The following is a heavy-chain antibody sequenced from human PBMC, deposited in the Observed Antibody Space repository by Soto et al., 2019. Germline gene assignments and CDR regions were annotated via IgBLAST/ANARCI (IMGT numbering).Heavy chain of an antibody. CDR1: GFTFSSYG. CDR3: AKDNCISTSCYRLYNWFDP. CDR2: ISHDGSNK. D-gene: IGHD2-2*01. V-gene: IGHV3-30*18. Sequence: VQLVESGGGVVQPGRSLRLSCAASGFTFSSYGTHWVRQAPGKGLEWVAVISHDGSNKYYGDSVKGRFTISRDNSKNTLYLQMNSLRAEDTAVYYCAKDNCISTSCYRLYNWFDPWGQGTLVTVSS. J-gene: IGHJ5*02.